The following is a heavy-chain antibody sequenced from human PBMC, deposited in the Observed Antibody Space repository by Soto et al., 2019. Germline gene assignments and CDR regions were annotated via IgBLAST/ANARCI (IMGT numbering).Heavy chain of an antibody. CDR3: ARSIGFARSWPVSRINNWFDP. CDR1: GYSISSNNW. Sequence: SETLSLTCAVSGYSISSNNWWGWIRQSPGKGLEWIGYIYYSGSTYYNPSLKSRVTILVDTSRSQLSLKLSFVTAADTAIYYCARSIGFARSWPVSRINNWFDPWGQGTLVTVSS. D-gene: IGHD6-13*01. CDR2: IYYSGST. J-gene: IGHJ5*02. V-gene: IGHV4-28*01.